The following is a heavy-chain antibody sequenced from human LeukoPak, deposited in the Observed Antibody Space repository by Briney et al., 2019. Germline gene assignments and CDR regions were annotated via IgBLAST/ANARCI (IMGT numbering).Heavy chain of an antibody. J-gene: IGHJ4*02. D-gene: IGHD2-15*01. Sequence: GGSLRLSCAASGFTFSSYAMSWVRQAPGKGLEWVSAISGSGGITSYADSVKGRFTISRDNSKNTLYLQMNSLRAEDTAVYYCARVYCSGGSCYLDYWGQGTLVTVSS. CDR3: ARVYCSGGSCYLDY. CDR1: GFTFSSYA. CDR2: ISGSGGIT. V-gene: IGHV3-23*01.